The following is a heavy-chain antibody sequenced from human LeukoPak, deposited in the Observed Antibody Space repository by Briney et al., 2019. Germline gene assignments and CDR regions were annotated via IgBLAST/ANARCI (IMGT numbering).Heavy chain of an antibody. CDR2: IIPIFGTA. J-gene: IGHJ5*02. Sequence: SVKVSCKASGGTFSSYAISWVRQAPGQGLEWMGGIIPIFGTANYAQKLQGRVTMTTDTSTSTAYMELRSLRSDDTAVYYCARASGGATTRWFDPWGQGTLVTVSS. CDR3: ARASGGATTRWFDP. CDR1: GGTFSSYA. D-gene: IGHD1-26*01. V-gene: IGHV1-69*05.